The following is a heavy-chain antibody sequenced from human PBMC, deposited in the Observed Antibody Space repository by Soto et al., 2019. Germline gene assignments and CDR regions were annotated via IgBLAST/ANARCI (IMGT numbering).Heavy chain of an antibody. Sequence: GGSLRLSCTASGFTFGDYAMSRFRQAPGKGLEWVGFIRSKAYGGTTEYAASVKGRFTISRDDSKSIAYLQMNSLKTEDTAVYYCTLSKSIAEPGHPFAYSGQGTPDPVSS. D-gene: IGHD6-13*01. CDR1: GFTFGDYA. CDR3: TLSKSIAEPGHPFAY. V-gene: IGHV3-49*03. J-gene: IGHJ4*02. CDR2: IRSKAYGGTT.